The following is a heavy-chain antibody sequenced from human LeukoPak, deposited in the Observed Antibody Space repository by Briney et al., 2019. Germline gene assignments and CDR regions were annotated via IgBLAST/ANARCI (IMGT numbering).Heavy chain of an antibody. CDR1: GYTLTELS. CDR3: ARDRAVAGT. CDR2: INPNSGGT. V-gene: IGHV1-2*02. D-gene: IGHD6-19*01. Sequence: GASVKVSCKVSGYTLTELSMHWVRQAPGQGLEWMGWINPNSGGTNYAQKFQGRVTMTRDTSISTAYMELSRLRSDDTAVYYCARDRAVAGTWGQGTLVTVSS. J-gene: IGHJ5*02.